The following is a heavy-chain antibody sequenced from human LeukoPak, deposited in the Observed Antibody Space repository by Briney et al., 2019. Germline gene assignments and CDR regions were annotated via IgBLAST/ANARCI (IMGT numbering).Heavy chain of an antibody. J-gene: IGHJ5*02. CDR1: GFTFSSYG. D-gene: IGHD6-6*01. Sequence: PGRSLRLSCAASGFTFSSYGMHWVRQAPGKGLEWVAVIWYDGSNNYYADSLKGRFTISRDNSKNMLYLQMNILRVEDTAVYYCAKDRYPYSSSSVHWFDPWGQGTLVTVSS. CDR2: IWYDGSNN. CDR3: AKDRYPYSSSSVHWFDP. V-gene: IGHV3-33*06.